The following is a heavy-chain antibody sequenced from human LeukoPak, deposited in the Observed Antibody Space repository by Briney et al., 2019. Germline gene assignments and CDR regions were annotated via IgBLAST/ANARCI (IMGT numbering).Heavy chain of an antibody. CDR1: GGSISSYY. Sequence: SETLSLTCTVSGGSISSYYWSWIRQPAGKGLEWIGRIYTSGSTNYNPSLKSRVTMSVDTSKNQFSLKLSSVTAADTAVYYCARGDPAPAELYCSGGSCSDWFDPWGQGTLVTVSS. CDR3: ARGDPAPAELYCSGGSCSDWFDP. J-gene: IGHJ5*02. V-gene: IGHV4-4*07. D-gene: IGHD2-15*01. CDR2: IYTSGST.